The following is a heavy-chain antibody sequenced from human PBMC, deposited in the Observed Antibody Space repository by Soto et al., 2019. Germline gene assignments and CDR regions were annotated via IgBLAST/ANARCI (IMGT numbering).Heavy chain of an antibody. V-gene: IGHV4-59*04. Sequence: SETLSLTCTVSGGSISSYYWSWIRQPPGKTLEWIGTIYYHGNTYSNPSLKSRVTISVDTSNNQLSLKLRSVTAADTAVYYCAIHDGFRSGWIFDYRGHGTLVTVSS. D-gene: IGHD6-19*01. CDR3: AIHDGFRSGWIFDY. J-gene: IGHJ4*01. CDR2: IYYHGNT. CDR1: GGSISSYY.